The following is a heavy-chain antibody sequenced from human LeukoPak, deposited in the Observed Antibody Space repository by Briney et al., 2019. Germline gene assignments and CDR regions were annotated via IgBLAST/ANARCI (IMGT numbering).Heavy chain of an antibody. V-gene: IGHV3-21*01. Sequence: GGSLRLSCAASGFTFSSYSMNWVRQAPGKGLEWVSSISSSSSYIYYADSVKGRFTISRDNAKNSLYLQTNSLRAEDTAVYYCARERPSYYDILTGYYPRSLPYYFDYWGQGTLVTVSS. J-gene: IGHJ4*02. CDR3: ARERPSYYDILTGYYPRSLPYYFDY. CDR1: GFTFSSYS. CDR2: ISSSSSYI. D-gene: IGHD3-9*01.